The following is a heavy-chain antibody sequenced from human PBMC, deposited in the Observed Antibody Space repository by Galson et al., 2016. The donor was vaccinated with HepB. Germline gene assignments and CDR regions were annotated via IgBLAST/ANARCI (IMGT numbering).Heavy chain of an antibody. D-gene: IGHD1-26*01. CDR1: GFTFSNYP. V-gene: IGHV3-23*01. J-gene: IGHJ4*02. CDR2: ISGSGGNS. Sequence: SLRLSCAASGFTFSNYPMSWVRQAPGKGLEWVSAISGSGGNSYYADSVKGRFTISRDNAKNSLYVQMNSLSAEDTAVYYCARFSGRYNGDFDYWGQGTLVTVSS. CDR3: ARFSGRYNGDFDY.